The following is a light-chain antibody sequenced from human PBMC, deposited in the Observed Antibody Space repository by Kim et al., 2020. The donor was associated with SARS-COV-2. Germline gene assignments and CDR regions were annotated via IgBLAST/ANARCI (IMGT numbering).Light chain of an antibody. V-gene: IGLV3-21*04. CDR3: HVWDSDSDHVV. Sequence: SYELTQAPSLSVAPGKTATITCGGNNIGTKSVYWYQQRPGQAPVLVIYYDSDRPSGIPERFSGSNSGDTATLTIGRVEAGDEADYYCHVWDSDSDHVVFGGGTKLTVL. CDR1: NIGTKS. CDR2: YDS. J-gene: IGLJ2*01.